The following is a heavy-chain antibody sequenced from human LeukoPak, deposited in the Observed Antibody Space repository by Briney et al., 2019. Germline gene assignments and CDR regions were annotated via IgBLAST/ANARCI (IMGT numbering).Heavy chain of an antibody. CDR3: ARDSVRGVIIGMDV. V-gene: IGHV1-2*02. CDR1: GYTFTGYY. J-gene: IGHJ6*02. D-gene: IGHD3-10*01. Sequence: ASVKVSCKASGYTFTGYYMHWVRQAPGQGLEWMGWINPNSGGTNYAQKFQGRVTMTRDTSISTAYMELSRLRSDDTAVYCCARDSVRGVIIGMDVWGQGTTVTVSS. CDR2: INPNSGGT.